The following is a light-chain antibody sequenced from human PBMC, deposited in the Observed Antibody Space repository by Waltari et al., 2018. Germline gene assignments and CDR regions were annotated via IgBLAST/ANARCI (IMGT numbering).Light chain of an antibody. Sequence: SYELTQPSSVSVSPGQTAKITCSGHVGAERSTRWFQRKPGQAPIVILYAGTERPPGIPERCAGSGSGTTVTLTISEAHVDDEADYYCYSAADDNWVFGGGTKLTV. CDR3: YSAADDNWV. J-gene: IGLJ3*02. CDR1: VGAERS. CDR2: AGT. V-gene: IGLV3-27*01.